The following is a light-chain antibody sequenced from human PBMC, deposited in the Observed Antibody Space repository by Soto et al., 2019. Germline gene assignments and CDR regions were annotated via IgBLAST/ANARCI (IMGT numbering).Light chain of an antibody. V-gene: IGLV1-40*01. J-gene: IGLJ2*01. Sequence: QSVLTQPPSVSGAPGQRVTISCTGSSSNIGAGYDVHWYQQLPGTAPKLLTYGNSNRPSGVPDRFSGSKSGTSASLAITGLQAEDEADYYCQSYDSSLGEVFGGGTQLTVL. CDR2: GNS. CDR3: QSYDSSLGEV. CDR1: SSNIGAGYD.